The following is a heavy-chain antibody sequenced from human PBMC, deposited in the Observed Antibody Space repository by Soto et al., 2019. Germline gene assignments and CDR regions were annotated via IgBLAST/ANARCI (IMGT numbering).Heavy chain of an antibody. CDR3: ARRAWDSYYAIDV. D-gene: IGHD3-22*01. V-gene: IGHV3-30*09. J-gene: IGHJ6*02. Sequence: VQLVESGGGEVQPGRSLRLSCAASGFKYTDFALHWVRQAPGKGLEWVAIISYDGSDKYYADSVKGRFVIARDNPKHTLYLEMNSLRPEDTAVYFCARRAWDSYYAIDVWGQGTTVTVFS. CDR1: GFKYTDFA. CDR2: ISYDGSDK.